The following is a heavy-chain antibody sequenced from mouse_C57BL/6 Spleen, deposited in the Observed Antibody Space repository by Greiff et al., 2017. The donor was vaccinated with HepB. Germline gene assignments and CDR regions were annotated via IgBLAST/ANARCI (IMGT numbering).Heavy chain of an antibody. Sequence: VQLQQSGAELVRPGTSVKVSCKASGYAFTNYLIEWVKQRPGQGLEWIGVINPGSGGTNYNEKFKGKATLTADKSSSTAYMQLSSLTPEDSAVYFCAREGRVFDYWGQGTTLTVSS. CDR1: GYAFTNYL. V-gene: IGHV1-54*01. CDR3: AREGRVFDY. CDR2: INPGSGGT. J-gene: IGHJ2*01.